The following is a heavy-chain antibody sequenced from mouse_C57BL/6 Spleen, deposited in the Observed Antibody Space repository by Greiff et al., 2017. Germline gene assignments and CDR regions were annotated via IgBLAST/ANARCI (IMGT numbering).Heavy chain of an antibody. D-gene: IGHD1-1*01. V-gene: IGHV3-6*01. CDR1: GYSITSGYY. Sequence: ESGPGLVKPSQSLSLTCSVTGYSITSGYYWNWIRQFPGNKLEWMGYISYDGSNNYNPSLKNRISITRDTSKNQFFLKLNSVTTEDTATYYCARDRDYYGSRGAMDYWGQGTSVTVSS. J-gene: IGHJ4*01. CDR2: ISYDGSN. CDR3: ARDRDYYGSRGAMDY.